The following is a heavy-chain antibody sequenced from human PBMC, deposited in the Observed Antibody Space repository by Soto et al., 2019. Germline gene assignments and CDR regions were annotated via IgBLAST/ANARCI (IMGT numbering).Heavy chain of an antibody. J-gene: IGHJ6*02. CDR3: ARDRAGGGKAYYYYGMDV. D-gene: IGHD2-15*01. Sequence: KTSETLSLTCTVSGGSISSGGYYWSWIRQHPGKGLEWIGYIYYSGSTYYNPSLKSRVTISVDTSKNQFSLKLSSVTAADTAVYYCARDRAGGGKAYYYYGMDVWGQGTTVTVSS. V-gene: IGHV4-31*03. CDR1: GGSISSGGYY. CDR2: IYYSGST.